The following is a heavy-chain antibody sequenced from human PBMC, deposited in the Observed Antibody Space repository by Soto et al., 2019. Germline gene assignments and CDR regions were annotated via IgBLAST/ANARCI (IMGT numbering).Heavy chain of an antibody. D-gene: IGHD4-4*01. CDR1: GGSISSGGYS. CDR3: ARGMTTVTTLDY. CDR2: MYHSGST. J-gene: IGHJ4*02. Sequence: SETLSLTCAVSGGSISSGGYSWSWIRQPPGKGLEWIGYMYHSGSTYYNPSLKSRVTISIDRSKNQFSLKLSSVTAADTAVYYCARGMTTVTTLDYWGQGTLVTVPQ. V-gene: IGHV4-30-2*01.